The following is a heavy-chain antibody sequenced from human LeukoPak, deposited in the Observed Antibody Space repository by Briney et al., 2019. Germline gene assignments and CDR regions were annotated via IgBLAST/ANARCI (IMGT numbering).Heavy chain of an antibody. CDR1: GGSISSYY. D-gene: IGHD3-10*01. V-gene: IGHV4-39*02. Sequence: PSETLSLTCTVSGGSISSYYWGWIRQPPGKGLEWIGSIYKSGSTSYNPSLKSRVTISVDTSKNQFSLKLSSVTAADTAVYYCARESPPSGSAIRGWFDPWGQGTLVTVSS. J-gene: IGHJ5*02. CDR3: ARESPPSGSAIRGWFDP. CDR2: IYKSGST.